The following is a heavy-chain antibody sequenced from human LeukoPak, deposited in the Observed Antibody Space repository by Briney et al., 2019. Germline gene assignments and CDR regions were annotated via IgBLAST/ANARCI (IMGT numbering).Heavy chain of an antibody. V-gene: IGHV4-30-2*01. J-gene: IGHJ3*02. CDR3: ATSTADAFDI. CDR2: IYHSGST. D-gene: IGHD1-1*01. CDR1: GGSISSGGYY. Sequence: MTSETLSLTCTVSGGSISSGGYYWSWIRQPPGKGLEWIGYIYHSGSTYYNPSLKSRVTISVDRSKNQFSLKLSSVTAADTAVYYCATSTADAFDIWGQGTMDTVSS.